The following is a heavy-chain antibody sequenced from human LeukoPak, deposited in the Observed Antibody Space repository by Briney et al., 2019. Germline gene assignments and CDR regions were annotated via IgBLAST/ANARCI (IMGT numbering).Heavy chain of an antibody. CDR1: GYTFTGFY. Sequence: ASVKVSCKASGYTFTGFYIHWVRQAPGQGLEWMGWINPDRGGTNYAQKFQGRVTLTRDTSINTAYMELSGLTSDDTAVYYCVREDFVVIPAAMRGGYWGQGTLVIVSS. J-gene: IGHJ4*02. CDR2: INPDRGGT. D-gene: IGHD2-2*01. CDR3: VREDFVVIPAAMRGGY. V-gene: IGHV1-2*02.